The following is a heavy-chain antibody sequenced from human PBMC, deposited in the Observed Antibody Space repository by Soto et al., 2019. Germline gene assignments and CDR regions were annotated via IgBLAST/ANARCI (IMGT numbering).Heavy chain of an antibody. J-gene: IGHJ5*02. D-gene: IGHD5-18*01. CDR1: GFPFSSYG. V-gene: IGHV3-33*01. CDR3: ARDSEADTAMVTYGNWFDP. CDR2: IWYDGSNK. Sequence: GGSLRLSCAASGFPFSSYGMHWVRQAPGKGLEWVAVIWYDGSNKYYADSVKGRFTISRDNSKNTLYLQMNSLRAEDTAVYYCARDSEADTAMVTYGNWFDPWGQGTLVTVSS.